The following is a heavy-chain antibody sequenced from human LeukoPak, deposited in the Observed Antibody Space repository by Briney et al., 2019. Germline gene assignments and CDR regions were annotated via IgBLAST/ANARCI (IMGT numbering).Heavy chain of an antibody. CDR1: GYTFTSYG. CDR3: ARRLPAYGDYVLPDYYYGMDV. Sequence: GASVKVSCKASGYTFTSYGISWVRQAPGQGLEWMGGIIPIFGTANYAQKFQGRVTITADESTSTAYMELSSLRSEDTAVYYCARRLPAYGDYVLPDYYYGMDVWGQGTTVTVSS. J-gene: IGHJ6*02. D-gene: IGHD4-17*01. V-gene: IGHV1-69*13. CDR2: IIPIFGTA.